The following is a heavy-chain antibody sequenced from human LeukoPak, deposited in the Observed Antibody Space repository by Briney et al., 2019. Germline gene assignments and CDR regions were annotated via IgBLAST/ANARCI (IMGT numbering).Heavy chain of an antibody. CDR1: GFTFSYFS. CDR3: ARAFYGDYGTSAFDI. D-gene: IGHD4-17*01. Sequence: GGSLRLSCAASGFTFSYFSMNWVRQAPGKGLEWVSSIVSGSSNRAYADSVKGRLTISRDNAKNSLYLQLDSLRAEDTAVYYCARAFYGDYGTSAFDIWGQGTMVTVSS. CDR2: IVSGSSNR. V-gene: IGHV3-21*04. J-gene: IGHJ3*02.